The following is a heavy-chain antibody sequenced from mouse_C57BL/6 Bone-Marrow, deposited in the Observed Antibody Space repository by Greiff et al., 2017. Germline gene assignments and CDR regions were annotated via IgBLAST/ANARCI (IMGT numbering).Heavy chain of an antibody. CDR2: IYPRSGNT. CDR3: ARDYYGSLGPWYFDV. CDR1: GYTFTSYG. Sequence: QVHVKQSGAELARPGASVKLSCKASGYTFTSYGISWVKQRTGQGLEWIGEIYPRSGNTYYNEKFKGKATLTADKSSSTAYMELRSLTSEDSAVYFCARDYYGSLGPWYFDVWGTGTTVTVSS. J-gene: IGHJ1*03. D-gene: IGHD1-1*01. V-gene: IGHV1-81*01.